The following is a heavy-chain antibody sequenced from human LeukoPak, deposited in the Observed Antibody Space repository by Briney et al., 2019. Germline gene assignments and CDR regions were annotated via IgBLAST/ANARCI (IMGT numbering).Heavy chain of an antibody. V-gene: IGHV1-2*02. D-gene: IGHD1-26*01. J-gene: IGHJ4*02. CDR2: INPNSGGT. CDR3: ARDGVVVGAHDY. CDR1: GYTFTGYY. Sequence: ASVKVSCKAFGYTFTGYYMHWVRQAPGQGLEWMGWINPNSGGTNYAQKFQGRVTMTRDTSISTAYMELRSLRSDDTAVYYCARDGVVVGAHDYWGQGTLVTVSS.